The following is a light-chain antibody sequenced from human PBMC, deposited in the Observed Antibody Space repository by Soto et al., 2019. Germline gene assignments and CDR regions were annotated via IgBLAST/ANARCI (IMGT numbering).Light chain of an antibody. J-gene: IGKJ1*01. CDR1: QGIRND. CDR2: AAS. CDR3: QQVTTFPRT. Sequence: DIQMTQSPSSLSASVGDRVTITCRASQGIRNDLGWYQQKPGKAPKRLIYAASSLQSGVPSRFAGSGSGTDFTLTIKSLQPEDVATYYCQQVTTFPRTFGQGTKVEIK. V-gene: IGKV1-17*01.